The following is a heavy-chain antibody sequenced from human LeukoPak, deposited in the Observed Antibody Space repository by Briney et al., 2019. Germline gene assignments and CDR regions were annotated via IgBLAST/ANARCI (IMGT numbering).Heavy chain of an antibody. J-gene: IGHJ4*02. D-gene: IGHD3-10*01. CDR3: ARGRDYYGSGSYYKIGY. V-gene: IGHV3-53*01. Sequence: GGSLRLSCAASGFTVSSNYMSWVRQAPGKGLEWVSVIYSGGSTYYADSVKGRFTISRDNSKNTLYLQMNSLRAEDTAVYYCARGRDYYGSGSYYKIGYWGQGTLVSVSS. CDR1: GFTVSSNY. CDR2: IYSGGST.